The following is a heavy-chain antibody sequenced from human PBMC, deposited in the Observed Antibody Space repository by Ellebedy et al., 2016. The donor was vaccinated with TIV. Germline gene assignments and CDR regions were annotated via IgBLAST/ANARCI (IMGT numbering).Heavy chain of an antibody. CDR2: ISAYNGNT. D-gene: IGHD3-10*01. Sequence: AASVKVSCKASGYTFTSYGISWVRQAPGQGLEWMGWISAYNGNTNYAQKLQGRVTITRDTSASTAYMELSSLRSEDTAVYYCARNYYGSGSYWWAFDYWGQGTLVTVSS. CDR3: ARNYYGSGSYWWAFDY. CDR1: GYTFTSYG. V-gene: IGHV1-18*01. J-gene: IGHJ4*02.